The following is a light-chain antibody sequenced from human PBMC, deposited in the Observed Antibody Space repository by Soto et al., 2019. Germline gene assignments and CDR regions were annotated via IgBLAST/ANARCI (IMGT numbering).Light chain of an antibody. J-gene: IGKJ2*01. CDR1: HSVSSS. V-gene: IGKV3-15*01. CDR3: QQYGSSPYT. Sequence: EVVMTQSPATLSVSPGESATLSCRASHSVSSSLAWYQQKPGQTPRLLIYDASTRATGVPARFSGSGSGREFTLTISRLEPEDFAVYYCQQYGSSPYTFGQGTKLEIK. CDR2: DAS.